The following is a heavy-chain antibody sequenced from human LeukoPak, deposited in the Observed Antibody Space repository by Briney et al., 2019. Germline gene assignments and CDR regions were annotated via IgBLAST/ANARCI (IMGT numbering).Heavy chain of an antibody. Sequence: GGSLRLSCAASGFTFSTYWMHWVRQAPGKGLEWVSRINSDGSSTSYADSVKGRFTISRDNAKNTLYLQMNSLRAEDTAVYYCARGGGMYYYDSGRDYWGQGTLVTVSS. CDR3: ARGGGMYYYDSGRDY. J-gene: IGHJ4*02. D-gene: IGHD3-22*01. V-gene: IGHV3-74*01. CDR1: GFTFSTYW. CDR2: INSDGSST.